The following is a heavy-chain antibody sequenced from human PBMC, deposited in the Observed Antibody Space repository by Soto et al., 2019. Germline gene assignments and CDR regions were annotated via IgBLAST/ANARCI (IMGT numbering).Heavy chain of an antibody. CDR2: ISSSSSYI. Sequence: EVQLVESGGGLVKPGGSLRLSCAASGFTFSSYSMNWVRQAPGKGLEWVSSISSSSSYIYYADSVKGRFTISRDNAKNSLYLQMNSLRAEDTAVYYCARDQPGYSYGYGLGYWGQEPWSPSPQ. CDR3: ARDQPGYSYGYGLGY. J-gene: IGHJ4*01. CDR1: GFTFSSYS. D-gene: IGHD5-18*01. V-gene: IGHV3-21*01.